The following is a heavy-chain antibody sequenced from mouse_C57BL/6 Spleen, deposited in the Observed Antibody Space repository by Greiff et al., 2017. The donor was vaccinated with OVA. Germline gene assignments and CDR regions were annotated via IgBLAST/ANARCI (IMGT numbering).Heavy chain of an antibody. Sequence: QVQLQQPGAELVMPGASVKLSCKASGYTFTSYWMHWVKQRPGQGLEWIGEIDPSDSYTNYNQKFKGKSTLTVDKSSSTAYMQLSSLTSEDSAVYYCARRDSNWFAYWGQGTLVTVSA. CDR1: GYTFTSYW. V-gene: IGHV1-69*01. D-gene: IGHD2-5*01. CDR2: IDPSDSYT. J-gene: IGHJ3*01. CDR3: ARRDSNWFAY.